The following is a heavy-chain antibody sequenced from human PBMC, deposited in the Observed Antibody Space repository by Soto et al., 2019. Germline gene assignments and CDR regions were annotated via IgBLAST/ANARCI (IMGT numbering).Heavy chain of an antibody. CDR2: IYYSGST. V-gene: IGHV4-39*01. Sequence: SETLSLTCTVSGGSISSSSYYWGWIRQPPGKGLEWIGSIYYSGSTYYNPSLKRRVTISVDTSKNQFSLKLSPVTAADTAVYYCASPGTGYCSGGSCYSRPLTMWGQGTLVTVSS. CDR1: GGSISSSSYY. D-gene: IGHD2-15*01. CDR3: ASPGTGYCSGGSCYSRPLTM. J-gene: IGHJ4*02.